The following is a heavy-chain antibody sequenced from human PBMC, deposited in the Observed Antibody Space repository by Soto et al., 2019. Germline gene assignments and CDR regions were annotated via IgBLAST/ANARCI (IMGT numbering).Heavy chain of an antibody. J-gene: IGHJ4*03. CDR3: AKEFSSGYYYVFDY. CDR2: ISYDGSNK. CDR1: GFSFSNYG. Sequence: QVQLVESGGGVVQPGRSLRLSCAASGFSFSNYGMHWVRQAPGKGLEWVAVISYDGSNKYYADSVKGRLTISRDNSKNTLYLQMSTLRPDDTAVYYCAKEFSSGYYYVFDYWGQGTTVTVSS. V-gene: IGHV3-30*18. D-gene: IGHD3-22*01.